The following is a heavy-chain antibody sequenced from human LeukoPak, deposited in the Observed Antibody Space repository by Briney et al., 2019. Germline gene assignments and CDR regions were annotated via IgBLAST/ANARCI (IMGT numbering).Heavy chain of an antibody. Sequence: SETLSLTCAVYGGSFSGYYWSWIRQPPGKGLEWIGEINHSGSTNYNPSLKSRVTISVDTSKNQFSLKLSSVTAADTAVYYCVRLAMAPFDYWGQGTLVTVSS. CDR3: VRLAMAPFDY. J-gene: IGHJ4*02. D-gene: IGHD5-18*01. V-gene: IGHV4-34*01. CDR2: INHSGST. CDR1: GGSFSGYY.